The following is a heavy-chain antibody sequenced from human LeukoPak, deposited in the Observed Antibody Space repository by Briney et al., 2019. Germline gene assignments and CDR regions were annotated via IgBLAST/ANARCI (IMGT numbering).Heavy chain of an antibody. Sequence: SETLSLTCAVYGGSFSGYYWSWIRQPPGKGLEWIGEINHSGSTNYSPSLKSRVTISVDTSKNQSSLKLSSVTAADTAVYYCARVLLWFGEIPDYYGMDVWGQGTTVTVSS. CDR1: GGSFSGYY. CDR3: ARVLLWFGEIPDYYGMDV. V-gene: IGHV4-34*01. J-gene: IGHJ6*02. D-gene: IGHD3-10*01. CDR2: INHSGST.